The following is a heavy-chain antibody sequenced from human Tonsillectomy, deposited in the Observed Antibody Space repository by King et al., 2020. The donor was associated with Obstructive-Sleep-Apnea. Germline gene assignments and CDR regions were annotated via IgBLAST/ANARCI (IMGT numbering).Heavy chain of an antibody. Sequence: VQLQESGPGLVKPSETLSLICTVSGASISNYYWSWIRQAPGRGVEWIGYMYYSGSTNYSPALKSQVPISVDTSKIQFSLRLSSVTAADTAVYYCARRRGVEDHGGYGYYFDYWGQGTLVTVSA. CDR3: ARRRGVEDHGGYGYYFDY. CDR1: GASISNYY. V-gene: IGHV4-59*08. CDR2: MYYSGST. J-gene: IGHJ4*02. D-gene: IGHD4-17*01.